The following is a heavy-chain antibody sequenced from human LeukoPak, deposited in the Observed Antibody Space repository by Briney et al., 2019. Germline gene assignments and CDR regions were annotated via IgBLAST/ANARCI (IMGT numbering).Heavy chain of an antibody. CDR1: GGSISNSNR. CDR3: ARHYGP. J-gene: IGHJ5*02. D-gene: IGHD3-16*01. CDR2: IHHSGST. Sequence: SETLSLTCAVSGGSISNSNRWSWVRQPPGMGLVWIGEIHHSGSTKYNPSLKSRVTISVDTSKNQFSLKLNSVTAADTAVYYCARHYGPWGQGTLVTVSS. V-gene: IGHV4-4*02.